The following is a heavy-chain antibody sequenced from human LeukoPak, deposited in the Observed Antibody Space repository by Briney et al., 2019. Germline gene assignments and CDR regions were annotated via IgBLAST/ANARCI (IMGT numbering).Heavy chain of an antibody. D-gene: IGHD2-15*01. Sequence: SETLSLTCTVSGGSISSYYWSWIRQPAGKGLEWIGRIYTSGSTNYNPSIKSRVTMSLDTSENQLSLKLSSVTAADTAVYYCARYGLLGISEINGFDNWGQGTMVTVSS. CDR2: IYTSGST. CDR1: GGSISSYY. V-gene: IGHV4-4*07. J-gene: IGHJ3*02. CDR3: ARYGLLGISEINGFDN.